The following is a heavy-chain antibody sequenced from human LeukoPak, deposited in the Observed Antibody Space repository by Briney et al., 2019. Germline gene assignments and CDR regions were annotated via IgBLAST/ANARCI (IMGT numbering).Heavy chain of an antibody. V-gene: IGHV3-7*01. D-gene: IGHD1-26*01. J-gene: IGHJ4*02. CDR1: GFTFSSFW. CDR2: IKSDGSEK. CDR3: ARGGRVGASDY. Sequence: GXSLRLSCAASGFTFSSFWMTWVRQAPGKGLEWVANIKSDGSEKFYVDSVKGRFTISRDNAKNSLYLQMNSLRVEDTAVYYCARGGRVGASDYWGQGTLVTVSS.